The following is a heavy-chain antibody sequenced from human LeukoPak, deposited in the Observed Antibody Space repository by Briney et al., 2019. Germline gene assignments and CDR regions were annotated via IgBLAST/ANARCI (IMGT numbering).Heavy chain of an antibody. V-gene: IGHV3-64D*09. J-gene: IGHJ6*02. Sequence: SGGSLRLSCSASGFTFSTYPMHWVRQAPGKGLEYVSTIFANGDNTSYAASVKGRFTTSRDNSKNTLYLQMSSLRPEDTAVYYCVKSPSDGLDVWGQGATVTVSS. CDR2: IFANGDNT. CDR3: VKSPSDGLDV. CDR1: GFTFSTYP.